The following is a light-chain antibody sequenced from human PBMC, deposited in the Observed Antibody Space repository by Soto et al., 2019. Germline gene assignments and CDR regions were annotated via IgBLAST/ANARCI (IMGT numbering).Light chain of an antibody. J-gene: IGKJ5*01. V-gene: IGKV3-11*01. CDR1: QSVSSSY. CDR3: QQRSNWPIT. CDR2: DIS. Sequence: EIVLTQSPGTLSWSPGGRSTLSCRASQSVSSSYLAWYQQKPGQAPSLLIYDISARATGIPTRFSGSGSGTDFTLTISSLEPEDFAVYYCQQRSNWPITFGQGTRLEIK.